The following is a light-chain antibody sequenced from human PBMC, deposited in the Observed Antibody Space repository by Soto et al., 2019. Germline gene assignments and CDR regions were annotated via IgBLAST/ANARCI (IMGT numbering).Light chain of an antibody. Sequence: QSALTQPRSVSGSPGQSVTISCTGTSSDVGGYNYVSWYQQHPGKAPKLMIYDVSKRPSGVPDRFSGSKSGNTASLTISGLQAEDEADYYCCSYAGRYTFTYVFGTGTKVTV. V-gene: IGLV2-11*01. CDR3: CSYAGRYTFTYV. CDR2: DVS. J-gene: IGLJ1*01. CDR1: SSDVGGYNY.